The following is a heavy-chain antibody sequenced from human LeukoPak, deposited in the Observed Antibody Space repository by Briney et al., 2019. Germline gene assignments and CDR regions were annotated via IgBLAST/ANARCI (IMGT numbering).Heavy chain of an antibody. Sequence: ASVKVSCKASGYTFTSYGISWVRQAPGQGLEWMGWISAYNGNTNYAQKLQGRVTMTTDTSTSIAYMELRSLRSDDTAVYYCARDMSSPSYNWFDPWGQGTLVTVSS. CDR2: ISAYNGNT. D-gene: IGHD1-26*01. CDR3: ARDMSSPSYNWFDP. CDR1: GYTFTSYG. V-gene: IGHV1-18*01. J-gene: IGHJ5*02.